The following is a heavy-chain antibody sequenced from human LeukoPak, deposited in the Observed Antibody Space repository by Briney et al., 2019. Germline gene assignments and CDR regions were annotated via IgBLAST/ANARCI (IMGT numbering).Heavy chain of an antibody. CDR2: INPNSGGT. CDR3: ARGGDTVTSPFDY. CDR1: GYTFTSYA. D-gene: IGHD4-17*01. Sequence: ASVKVSCKASGYTFTSYAMHWVRQAPGQGLEWMGWINPNSGGTNYAQKFQGWVTMTRDTSISTAFMELSRLRSDDTAVYYCARGGDTVTSPFDYWGQGTLVTVSS. V-gene: IGHV1-2*04. J-gene: IGHJ4*02.